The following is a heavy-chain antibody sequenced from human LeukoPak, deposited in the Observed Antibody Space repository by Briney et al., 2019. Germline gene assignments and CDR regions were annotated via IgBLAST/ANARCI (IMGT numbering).Heavy chain of an antibody. Sequence: QSGGSLILSCAASGFTFSSYSMNWVRQAPGKGLEWVSYITSSSPIYYADSVQGRFTISRDNAKNSLFLQMNSLRAEDTAVYYCARSSSGAKDYWGQGTLVTVSS. V-gene: IGHV3-48*01. J-gene: IGHJ4*02. CDR1: GFTFSSYS. CDR3: ARSSSGAKDY. D-gene: IGHD1-26*01. CDR2: ITSSSPI.